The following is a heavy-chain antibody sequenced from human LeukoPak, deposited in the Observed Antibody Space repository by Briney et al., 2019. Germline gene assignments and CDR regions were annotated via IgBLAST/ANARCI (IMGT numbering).Heavy chain of an antibody. V-gene: IGHV3-21*04. CDR2: ISSSSSYI. Sequence: GVSLRLSCAASGFTFSSYSMNWVRQAPGKGLEWVSSISSSSSYIYYADSVKGRFTISRHNSKNTLYLQMNSLRAEDTAVYYCAREVGGSAFDIWGQGTMVTVSS. J-gene: IGHJ3*02. CDR1: GFTFSSYS. D-gene: IGHD3-16*01. CDR3: AREVGGSAFDI.